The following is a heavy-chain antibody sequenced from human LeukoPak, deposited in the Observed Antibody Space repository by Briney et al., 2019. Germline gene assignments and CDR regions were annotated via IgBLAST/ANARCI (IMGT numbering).Heavy chain of an antibody. Sequence: GGSLRLSCAASGFTFRSYDMHWVRQATGKGLEWVSGIGTAGEIYHPGSVKGRFTISRENAKNSLYLQMNSLRAGDTAVYYCARAVYSSTWYSRYFDLWGRGTLVTVSS. V-gene: IGHV3-13*01. CDR1: GFTFRSYD. D-gene: IGHD6-13*01. CDR2: IGTAGEI. CDR3: ARAVYSSTWYSRYFDL. J-gene: IGHJ2*01.